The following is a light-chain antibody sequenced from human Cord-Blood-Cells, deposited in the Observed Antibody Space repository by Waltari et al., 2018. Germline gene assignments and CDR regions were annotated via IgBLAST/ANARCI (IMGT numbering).Light chain of an antibody. Sequence: QSALTQPRSVSGSPVQSVTISCTGTSRDVGGYNYVSWYQQTPGKAPKPLIYDVSKRPSGVPGRFSGSKLGNTASLTISGLQAEVEVEYYCCSYAGSYTYAFATGTKVTVL. CDR2: DVS. CDR3: CSYAGSYTYA. V-gene: IGLV2-11*01. CDR1: SRDVGGYNY. J-gene: IGLJ1*01.